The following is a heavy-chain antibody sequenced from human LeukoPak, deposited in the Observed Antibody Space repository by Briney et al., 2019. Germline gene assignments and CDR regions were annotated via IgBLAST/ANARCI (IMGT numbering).Heavy chain of an antibody. Sequence: GGSLRLSCAASGFTVSSNYMSWVRQAPGKGLEWVSIIYSGGSTYYTDSVKGRFTISRDNSKNTLYLQMTSLRAEDTAVYYCAKGRFLEAEHAFDIWGQGTMVTVSS. V-gene: IGHV3-53*01. D-gene: IGHD3-3*01. J-gene: IGHJ3*02. CDR3: AKGRFLEAEHAFDI. CDR2: IYSGGST. CDR1: GFTVSSNY.